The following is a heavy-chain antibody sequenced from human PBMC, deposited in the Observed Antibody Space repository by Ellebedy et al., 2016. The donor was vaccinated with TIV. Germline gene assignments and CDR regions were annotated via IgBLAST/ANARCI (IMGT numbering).Heavy chain of an antibody. D-gene: IGHD1-26*01. CDR3: TRDLTGTYYGRFDS. CDR2: INTDGSSI. CDR1: GFTFSSYW. V-gene: IGHV3-74*01. J-gene: IGHJ4*02. Sequence: GESLKISCAASGFTFSSYWMQWVRQAPGKGLVWVSRINTDGSSIRYADSVKGRFTISRDNAKNTLYLQMNSLRVEDTAVYYCTRDLTGTYYGRFDSWGQGILVTVSS.